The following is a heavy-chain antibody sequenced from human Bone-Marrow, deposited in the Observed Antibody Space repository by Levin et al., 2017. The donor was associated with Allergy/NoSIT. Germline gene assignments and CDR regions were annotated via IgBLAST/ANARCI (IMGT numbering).Heavy chain of an antibody. Sequence: SETLSLTCAVSGVSISSSNWWSWVRQTPEKGLEWIGEISHSGSNYHNPSLKSRVTISVDKSKNQFSLKLSSVSAADTAVYYCALRRGYRGYEWGTEYIQHWGQGTLVTVSA. CDR3: ALRRGYRGYEWGTEYIQH. CDR1: GVSISSSNW. V-gene: IGHV4-4*02. J-gene: IGHJ1*01. D-gene: IGHD5-12*01. CDR2: ISHSGSN.